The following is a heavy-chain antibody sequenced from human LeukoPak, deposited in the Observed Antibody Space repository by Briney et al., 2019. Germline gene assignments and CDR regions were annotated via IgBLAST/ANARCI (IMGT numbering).Heavy chain of an antibody. CDR2: INTDGRTT. Sequence: GGALRLSCVSSGFNFSSYWMHWVRQAPGKGLVRVSRINTDGRTTTYADSVKGRFTISRDNAKNTLYLQMNSLRVDDTAVYYCVKDRGRQLLSLYDAFHIWGQGTMVTASS. V-gene: IGHV3-74*01. CDR3: VKDRGRQLLSLYDAFHI. J-gene: IGHJ3*02. CDR1: GFNFSSYW. D-gene: IGHD2-2*01.